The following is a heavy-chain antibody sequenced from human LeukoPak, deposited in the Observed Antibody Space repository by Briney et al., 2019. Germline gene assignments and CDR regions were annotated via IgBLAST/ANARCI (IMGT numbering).Heavy chain of an antibody. CDR1: GGSISSYY. Sequence: SETLSLTCTVSGGSISSYYWTWIRQPPGKRLEWTGYIYYSGSTNYNTSLKSRVTISLDTSKSQFSLKLTSVTAADTAVYYCAREYCSSSSCYFDYWGQGTLVTVSS. D-gene: IGHD2-15*01. CDR2: IYYSGST. V-gene: IGHV4-59*01. J-gene: IGHJ4*02. CDR3: AREYCSSSSCYFDY.